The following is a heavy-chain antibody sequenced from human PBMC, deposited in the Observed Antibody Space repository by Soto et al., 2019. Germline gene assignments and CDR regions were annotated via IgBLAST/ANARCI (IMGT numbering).Heavy chain of an antibody. V-gene: IGHV4-34*01. CDR1: GGSFSGYY. J-gene: IGHJ6*02. Sequence: SETLSLTCAVYGGSFSGYYWSWIRQPPGKGLEWIGEINHSGSTNYNPSLKSRVTISVDTSKNQFSLKLSSVTAADTAVYFCARDDDGSFMVRGVSYGMDVWGQGTTVTVSS. CDR2: INHSGST. D-gene: IGHD3-10*01. CDR3: ARDDDGSFMVRGVSYGMDV.